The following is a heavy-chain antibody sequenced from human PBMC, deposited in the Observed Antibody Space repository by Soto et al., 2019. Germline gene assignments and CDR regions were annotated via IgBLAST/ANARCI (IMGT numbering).Heavy chain of an antibody. CDR2: IYYSGST. Sequence: SETLSLTCTVPGGSISSYYWSWIRQPPGKGLEWIGYIYYSGSTNYNPSLKSRVTISVDTSKNQFSLKLSSVTAADTAVYYCARHSLYSSSYDYWGQGTLVTVSS. CDR1: GGSISSYY. V-gene: IGHV4-59*08. D-gene: IGHD6-6*01. J-gene: IGHJ4*02. CDR3: ARHSLYSSSYDY.